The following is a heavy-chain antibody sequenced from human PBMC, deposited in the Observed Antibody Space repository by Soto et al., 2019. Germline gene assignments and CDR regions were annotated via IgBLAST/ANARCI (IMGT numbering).Heavy chain of an antibody. CDR3: AKSNYYDSSGYYYVFDY. CDR2: ISGSGGST. V-gene: IGHV3-23*01. Sequence: GSLRLSCAASGFTFSSYAMSWVRQAPGKGLEWVSAISGSGGSTYYADSVKGRFTISRDNSKNTLYLQMNSLRAEDTAVYYCAKSNYYDSSGYYYVFDYWGQGTLVTVSS. D-gene: IGHD3-22*01. CDR1: GFTFSSYA. J-gene: IGHJ4*02.